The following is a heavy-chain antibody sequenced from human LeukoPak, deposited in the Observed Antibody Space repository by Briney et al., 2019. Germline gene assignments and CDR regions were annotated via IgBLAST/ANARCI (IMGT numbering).Heavy chain of an antibody. CDR1: GYSISSGYY. D-gene: IGHD3-10*01. Sequence: SETLSLTCTVSGYSISSGYYWGWIRQPPGKGLEWIGSIYHSGSTYYNPSLKSRVTISVDTSKNQFSLKLSSVTAADTAVYYCARTMVRGVIIVDYYYYMDVWGKGTTVTISS. V-gene: IGHV4-38-2*02. J-gene: IGHJ6*03. CDR3: ARTMVRGVIIVDYYYYMDV. CDR2: IYHSGST.